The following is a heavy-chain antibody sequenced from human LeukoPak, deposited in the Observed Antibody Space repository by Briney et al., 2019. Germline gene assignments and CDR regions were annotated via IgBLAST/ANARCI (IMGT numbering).Heavy chain of an antibody. J-gene: IGHJ4*02. D-gene: IGHD6-19*01. CDR1: GFTFNNHA. V-gene: IGHV3-30*04. Sequence: GGSLRLSCAVSGFTFNNHAMHWVRQAPGKGLEWVAVASYDGHNNYYADSVKGRFTISRDNSKNTLYLQMNSLRAEDTAVYYCARDTYTSGWYAGWNYWGQGTLVTVSS. CDR2: ASYDGHNN. CDR3: ARDTYTSGWYAGWNY.